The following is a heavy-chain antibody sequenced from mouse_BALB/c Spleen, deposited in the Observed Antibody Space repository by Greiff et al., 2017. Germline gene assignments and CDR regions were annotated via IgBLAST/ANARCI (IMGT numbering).Heavy chain of an antibody. CDR1: GFTFTDYY. D-gene: IGHD1-1*01. V-gene: IGHV7-3*02. CDR2: IRNKANGYTT. J-gene: IGHJ2*01. CDR3: ARDPTTVGDRYYFDY. Sequence: DVQLVESGGGLVQPGGSLRLSCATSGFTFTDYYMSWVRQPPGKALEWLGFIRNKANGYTTEYSASVKGRFTISRDNSQSILYLQMNTLRAEDSATYYCARDPTTVGDRYYFDYWGQGTTLTVSS.